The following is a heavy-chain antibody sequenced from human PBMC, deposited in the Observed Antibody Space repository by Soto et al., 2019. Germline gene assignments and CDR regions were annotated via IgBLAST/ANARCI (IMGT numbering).Heavy chain of an antibody. D-gene: IGHD6-6*01. J-gene: IGHJ6*02. CDR1: GDSISRGGYS. V-gene: IGHV4-30-2*01. CDR3: ARGSSSYYDYGMDV. CDR2: IYDSGST. Sequence: ASETLSLTCAVSGDSISRGGYSWTWIRQPPGKALEWIGNIYDSGSTSYNPSLKSRVTMSVDTSKNQSSLRLTSVTAADTAVYFCARGSSSYYDYGMDVWGQGTTVTVSS.